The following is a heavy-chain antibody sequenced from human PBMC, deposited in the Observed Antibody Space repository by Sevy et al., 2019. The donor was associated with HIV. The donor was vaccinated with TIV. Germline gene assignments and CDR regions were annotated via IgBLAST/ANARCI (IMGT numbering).Heavy chain of an antibody. D-gene: IGHD4-17*01. Sequence: GGSLRLSCAASGFTFSSYEMNWVRQAPGKGLEWVSYISSSGSTIYYADSVKGRFTISRDNAKNSLYLQMNSLRAEDTAVYYCATDQGTVRRPDYWGQGTLVTVSS. CDR2: ISSSGSTI. J-gene: IGHJ4*02. CDR3: ATDQGTVRRPDY. CDR1: GFTFSSYE. V-gene: IGHV3-48*03.